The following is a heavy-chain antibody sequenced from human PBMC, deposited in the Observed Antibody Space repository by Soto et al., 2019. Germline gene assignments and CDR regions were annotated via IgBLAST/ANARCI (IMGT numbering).Heavy chain of an antibody. CDR1: GYSFTSYG. V-gene: IGHV1-18*01. Sequence: QVQLVQSAAEVKKPGASVKVSCKASGYSFTSYGISWVRRAPGQGLEWMGWVSPYNGHTQFAQRFQGRVTMTTDTSTKTAYMELRNLRSDDTAHYYCARDLTIVPATHPRLENYGMDAWGQGTTVIVSS. J-gene: IGHJ6*02. D-gene: IGHD2-2*01. CDR2: VSPYNGHT. CDR3: ARDLTIVPATHPRLENYGMDA.